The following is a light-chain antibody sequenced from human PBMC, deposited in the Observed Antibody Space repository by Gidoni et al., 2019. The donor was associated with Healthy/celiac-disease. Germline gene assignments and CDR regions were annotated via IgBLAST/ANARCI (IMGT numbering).Light chain of an antibody. CDR3: SSDTSSSTWD. CDR1: SRDVGGYNY. Sequence: QSALTQPASVSGSPGQSITISCTGTSRDVGGYNYVSWYQQHPGKAPKLMIYEVSNRPSGVSNRFSGSKSGNTASLTISGLQAEDEADYYCSSDTSSSTWDFGTGTKVTVL. V-gene: IGLV2-14*01. J-gene: IGLJ1*01. CDR2: EVS.